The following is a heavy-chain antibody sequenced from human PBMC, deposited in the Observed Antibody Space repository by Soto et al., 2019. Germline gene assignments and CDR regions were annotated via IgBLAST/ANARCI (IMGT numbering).Heavy chain of an antibody. D-gene: IGHD2-15*01. Sequence: DVQLLESGGGLVQPEGSLRLSFAASGFTFSSYAMGWVRQGPGKGLEWVAVVSIGGSTHYADSVRGRFTISRDNSKNPLSLQMNILTAEDTAVYFCAKRRGAGGHFDYWGQGALVTGSS. V-gene: IGHV3-23*01. CDR3: AKRRGAGGHFDY. CDR1: GFTFSSYA. J-gene: IGHJ4*02. CDR2: VSIGGST.